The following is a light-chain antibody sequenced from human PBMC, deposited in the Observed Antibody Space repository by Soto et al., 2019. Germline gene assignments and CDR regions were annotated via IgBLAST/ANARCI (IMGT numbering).Light chain of an antibody. V-gene: IGKV1-5*03. CDR3: QQYNSLWT. CDR2: KAP. Sequence: DIQMTQSPSTLSASVGDRVTITCRASQSISSWLAWYQQKPGKAPKLLIYKAPSLESGVPSRFSGSGSGTEFTLTISSLQPDDFATSYCQQYNSLWTFGQGTKVEIK. CDR1: QSISSW. J-gene: IGKJ1*01.